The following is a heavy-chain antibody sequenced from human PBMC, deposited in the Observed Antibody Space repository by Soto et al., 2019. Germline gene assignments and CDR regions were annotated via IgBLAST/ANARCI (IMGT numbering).Heavy chain of an antibody. CDR2: TYYRSKWYN. V-gene: IGHV6-1*01. Sequence: PSQTLSLTCAISGDSVSSNSAAWNWIRQSPSRGLEWLGRTYYRSKWYNDYAVSVKSRITINPDTSKNQFSLQLNSVTPEDTAVYFFVRVSVRKQRAYYFNYWGQGTLGTVSS. CDR3: VRVSVRKQRAYYFNY. D-gene: IGHD6-25*01. J-gene: IGHJ4*02. CDR1: GDSVSSNSAA.